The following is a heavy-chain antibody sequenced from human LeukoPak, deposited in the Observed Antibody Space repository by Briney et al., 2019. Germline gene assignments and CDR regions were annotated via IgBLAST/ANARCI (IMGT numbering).Heavy chain of an antibody. CDR3: ARDLWLNYYFDY. CDR1: GYSITSGYY. Sequence: SETLSLTCTVSGYSITSGYYWGWIRQPPGKGLEWIGSIYHSGSTHYNPSLNSRVTMSVDTSKNQVSLKLSSVTAADTAVYYCARDLWLNYYFDYWGQGTLVTVSS. D-gene: IGHD3-10*01. V-gene: IGHV4-38-2*02. J-gene: IGHJ4*02. CDR2: IYHSGST.